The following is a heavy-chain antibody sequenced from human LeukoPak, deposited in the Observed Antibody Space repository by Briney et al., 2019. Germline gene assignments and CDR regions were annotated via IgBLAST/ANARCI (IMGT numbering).Heavy chain of an antibody. CDR1: GCTFSNYA. D-gene: IGHD3-16*01. Sequence: GGSLRLSCAASGCTFSNYATNWVRQAPGKGLEWVSSISAGGESTFYADSVRGRFTMSRDNSMNTMHLEMNSLRADDTAIYFCAKGHGGNYFPVDSWGQGTLVTVSS. V-gene: IGHV3-23*01. CDR3: AKGHGGNYFPVDS. CDR2: ISAGGEST. J-gene: IGHJ4*02.